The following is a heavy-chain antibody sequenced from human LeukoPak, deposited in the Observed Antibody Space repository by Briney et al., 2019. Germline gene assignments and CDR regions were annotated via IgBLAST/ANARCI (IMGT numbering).Heavy chain of an antibody. J-gene: IGHJ3*02. CDR1: GGSISSYY. CDR2: IYTSGST. Sequence: SETLSLXCTVSGGSISSYYWSWIRQPAGKGLEWIGRIYTSGSTNYNPSLKSRVTMSVDTSKNQFSLKLSSVTAADTAVYYCARDRSYDSSVTDAFDMWGQGTMVTVSS. D-gene: IGHD3-22*01. V-gene: IGHV4-4*07. CDR3: ARDRSYDSSVTDAFDM.